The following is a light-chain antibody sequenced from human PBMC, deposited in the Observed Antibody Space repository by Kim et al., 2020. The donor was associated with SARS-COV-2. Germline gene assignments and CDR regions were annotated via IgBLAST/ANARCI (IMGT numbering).Light chain of an antibody. V-gene: IGLV2-18*02. Sequence: GQEVTISCTGTTSDVGRYNRVSWFQVPPGTATKRIIYNVNSRPSGVPDRFSGSKSGDTASLIISGLLAEDEADYYCSSYTSSSTVVFGGGTQLTVL. CDR3: SSYTSSSTVV. CDR2: NVN. J-gene: IGLJ3*02. CDR1: TSDVGRYNR.